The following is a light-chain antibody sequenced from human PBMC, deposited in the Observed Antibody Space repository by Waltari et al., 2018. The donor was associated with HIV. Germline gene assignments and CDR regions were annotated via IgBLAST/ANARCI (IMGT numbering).Light chain of an antibody. J-gene: IGLJ2*01. CDR2: HVN. CDR1: RSDACSTLS. Sequence: QSPFTQPASVSGSPGQPVTITCNGSRSDACSTLSVSSNQRHPGKRPRPIIYHVNSPPSGVSSRFSVSKSWKTASLTISGLKTDDEAEYLSCSYAETVTYLVYGGGTKLTVL. CDR3: CSYAETVTYLV. V-gene: IGLV2-23*02.